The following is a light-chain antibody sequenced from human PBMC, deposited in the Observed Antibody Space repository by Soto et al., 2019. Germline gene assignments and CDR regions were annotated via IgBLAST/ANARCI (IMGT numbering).Light chain of an antibody. CDR3: QQYLSIPRT. CDR2: WAS. J-gene: IGKJ4*01. CDR1: QSVFYSSNNKNY. V-gene: IGKV4-1*01. Sequence: DIVLTQSPDSLAVSLGERATINCKSSQSVFYSSNNKNYLAWYQQKPGQPPKLLIYWASTRESGVPDRFSGSGSGTDFTLTISSLQAEDVAVYYCQQYLSIPRTFGGGTKVEIK.